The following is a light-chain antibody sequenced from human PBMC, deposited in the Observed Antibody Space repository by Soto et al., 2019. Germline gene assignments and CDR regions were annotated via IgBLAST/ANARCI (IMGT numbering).Light chain of an antibody. V-gene: IGKV1-5*03. J-gene: IGKJ2*01. Sequence: IQMTQSPSTLSASVGDRVTITCRASQSISSWLAWYQQKPGKAPKLLIYKASSLESGVPSRFSGSGSGTEFTLTISSLQPDDFATYYGQQYNSYLYTFGQGTKLEIK. CDR2: KAS. CDR1: QSISSW. CDR3: QQYNSYLYT.